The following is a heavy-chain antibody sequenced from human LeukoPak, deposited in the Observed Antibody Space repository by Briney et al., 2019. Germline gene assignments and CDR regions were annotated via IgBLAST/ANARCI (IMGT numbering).Heavy chain of an antibody. CDR2: IIPILGIA. V-gene: IGHV1-69*04. J-gene: IGHJ4*02. CDR3: ARDPLKEYQLLEADY. Sequence: GASVKVSCKASGGTFSSYAISWVRQAPEQGLEWMGRIIPILGIANYAQKFQGRVTITADKSTSTAYMELSSLRSEDTAVYYCARDPLKEYQLLEADYWGQGTLVTVSS. D-gene: IGHD2-2*01. CDR1: GGTFSSYA.